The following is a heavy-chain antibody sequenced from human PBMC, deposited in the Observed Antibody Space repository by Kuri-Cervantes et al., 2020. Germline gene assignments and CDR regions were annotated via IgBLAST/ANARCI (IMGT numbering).Heavy chain of an antibody. CDR2: ISYDGSNK. CDR1: GFTFSSYA. J-gene: IGHJ6*02. Sequence: GGSLRLSCAASGFTFSSYAMHWVRQAPGKGLEWVAVISYDGSNKYYADSVKGRFTISRDNSKNTLYLQMNSLRAEDTAVYYCARDPEQLVVGDYYYGMDVWGQGTTVTVSS. CDR3: ARDPEQLVVGDYYYGMDV. D-gene: IGHD6-13*01. V-gene: IGHV3-30*07.